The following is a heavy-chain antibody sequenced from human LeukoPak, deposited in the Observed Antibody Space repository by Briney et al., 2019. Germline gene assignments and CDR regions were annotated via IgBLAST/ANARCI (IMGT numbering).Heavy chain of an antibody. CDR2: ISSSSSSI. CDR1: GFTLSSYS. Sequence: GGSLRLSCAASGFTLSSYSMNWVRQAPGKGLEWVSYISSSSSSIYYADPVKGRFHISSDSAKNSMYLRMSILSAEDTALDYCARVSFGRKFFDPWGQGTLVTVSS. V-gene: IGHV3-48*01. D-gene: IGHD3/OR15-3a*01. J-gene: IGHJ5*02. CDR3: ARVSFGRKFFDP.